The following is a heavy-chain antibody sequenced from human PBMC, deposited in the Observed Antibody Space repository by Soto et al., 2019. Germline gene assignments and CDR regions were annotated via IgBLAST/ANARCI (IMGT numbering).Heavy chain of an antibody. D-gene: IGHD2-15*01. CDR2: IKQDGSEK. CDR3: ARESRVVVAATLYYYYYGMYV. Sequence: PGGSPRLSCAASGFTFSSYWMSWVRQAPGKGLEWVANIKQDGSEKYYVDSVKGRFTISRDNAKNSLYLQMNSLRAEDTAVYYCARESRVVVAATLYYYYYGMYVWGQGTTVTVSS. V-gene: IGHV3-7*03. CDR1: GFTFSSYW. J-gene: IGHJ6*02.